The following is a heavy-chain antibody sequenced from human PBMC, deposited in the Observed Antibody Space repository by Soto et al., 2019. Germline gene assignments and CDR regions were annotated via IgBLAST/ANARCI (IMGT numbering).Heavy chain of an antibody. J-gene: IGHJ4*02. D-gene: IGHD2-21*02. CDR1: GGTFSSYA. V-gene: IGHV1-69*01. CDR3: ARQDYIPISYCGGDCYLPFDY. Sequence: QVQLVQSGAEVKKPGSSVKVSCKASGGTFSSYAISWVRQAPGQGLERMGGIIPIFGTANYAQKFQGRVTITADESTSTAYMELSSLRYEHTAVSYCARQDYIPISYCGGDCYLPFDYWVQGTLVTVSS. CDR2: IIPIFGTA.